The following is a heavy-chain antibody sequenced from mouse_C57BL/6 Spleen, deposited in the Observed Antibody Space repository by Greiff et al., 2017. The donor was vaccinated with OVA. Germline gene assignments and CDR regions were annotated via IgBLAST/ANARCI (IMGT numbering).Heavy chain of an antibody. V-gene: IGHV5-6*01. CDR1: GFTFSSYG. J-gene: IGHJ2*01. D-gene: IGHD2-4*01. CDR3: ARQADYDGIDY. CDR2: ISSGGSYT. Sequence: DVQLQESGGDLVKPGGSLKLSCAASGFTFSSYGMSWVRQTPDKRLEWVATISSGGSYTYYPDSVKGRFTISRDNAKNTLYLQMSSLKSEDTAMYYCARQADYDGIDYWGQGTTLTVSS.